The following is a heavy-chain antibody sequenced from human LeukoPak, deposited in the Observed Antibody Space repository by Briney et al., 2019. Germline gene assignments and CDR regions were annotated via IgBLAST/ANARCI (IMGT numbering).Heavy chain of an antibody. J-gene: IGHJ6*03. V-gene: IGHV4-39*07. D-gene: IGHD3-16*01. Sequence: PSETLSLTCTVSGGSISNSSSYWGWIRQPPGKGLEWIGNIYYSGSTYQNPSLKSRVTISVDTSKNQFSLKLSSVTAADTAVYYCARETSQKGAHYMDVWGKGTTVTISS. CDR1: GGSISNSSSY. CDR2: IYYSGST. CDR3: ARETSQKGAHYMDV.